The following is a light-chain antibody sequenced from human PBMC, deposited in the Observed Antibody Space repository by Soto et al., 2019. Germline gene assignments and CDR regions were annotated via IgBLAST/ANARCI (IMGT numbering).Light chain of an antibody. J-gene: IGLJ1*01. CDR1: SSNIGSNT. Sequence: QSVLTQPPSASGTPGQRVTISGSGSSSNIGSNTVNWYQQVPGTAPKLLIYSNNLRPSGVPDRFSGSKSGTSASLAISGLQSEDEADFYCAAWDDSLNGYVFGTGTKLTVL. CDR2: SNN. CDR3: AAWDDSLNGYV. V-gene: IGLV1-44*01.